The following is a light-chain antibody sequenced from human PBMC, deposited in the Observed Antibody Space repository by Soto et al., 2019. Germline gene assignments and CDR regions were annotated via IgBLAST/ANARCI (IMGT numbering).Light chain of an antibody. CDR1: NIGSKS. CDR3: QVWDTSNDHVV. V-gene: IGLV3-21*02. CDR2: DDS. J-gene: IGLJ2*01. Sequence: SYELTQPPSVSVAPGQTARITCGGNNIGSKSVHWYQQRPGQAPVLVVHDDSDRPSGIPERFSGSNSENTATLTITRVEAVDEADYYCQVWDTSNDHVVFGGGTKLTV.